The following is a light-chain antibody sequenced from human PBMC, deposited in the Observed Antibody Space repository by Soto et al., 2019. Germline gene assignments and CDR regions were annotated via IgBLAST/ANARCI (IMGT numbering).Light chain of an antibody. CDR2: EGS. J-gene: IGLJ1*01. CDR1: SSDVGSYIF. CDR3: CSYAGSSTYV. V-gene: IGLV2-23*01. Sequence: QSALTQPASVSGSPGQSITISCTGTSSDVGSYIFVSWLQQHPGKAPKLMIYEGSKRPSGVSNRFSGSKSGNTASLTISGLQAEDEADYYCCSYAGSSTYVFGTGTKVTVL.